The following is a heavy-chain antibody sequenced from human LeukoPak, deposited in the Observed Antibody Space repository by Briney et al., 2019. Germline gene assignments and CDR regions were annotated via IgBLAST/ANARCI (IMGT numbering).Heavy chain of an antibody. CDR1: GFTFSDYY. V-gene: IGHV3-11*01. Sequence: TPGGSLRLSCAASGFTFSDYYMSWIRQAPGKGLEWVSYISSSGTTIYYADSAKGRFTISRDNVKNSLYLQMNSLRTEDTAVYYCARDRAPGITGTTGAFDIWGQGTMVTVSS. D-gene: IGHD1-20*01. J-gene: IGHJ3*02. CDR3: ARDRAPGITGTTGAFDI. CDR2: ISSSGTTI.